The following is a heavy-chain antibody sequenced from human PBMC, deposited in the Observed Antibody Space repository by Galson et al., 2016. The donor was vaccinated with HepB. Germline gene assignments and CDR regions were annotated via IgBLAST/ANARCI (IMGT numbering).Heavy chain of an antibody. CDR1: GFTFSSYG. Sequence: SLRLSCAASGFTFSSYGMHWVRQAPGKGLEWVAFISYVGSSKKYADSVKGRFTISRDNSKKTLYLQMNSLRAEDTAVYYCAKDGRIYCSSASCHDHFHYWGQGTLLTVSS. CDR2: ISYVGSSK. J-gene: IGHJ4*02. V-gene: IGHV3-30*18. CDR3: AKDGRIYCSSASCHDHFHY. D-gene: IGHD2-2*01.